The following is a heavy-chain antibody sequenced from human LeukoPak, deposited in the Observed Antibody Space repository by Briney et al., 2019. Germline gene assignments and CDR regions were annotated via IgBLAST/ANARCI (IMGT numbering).Heavy chain of an antibody. V-gene: IGHV5-10-1*01. CDR1: GYSFTSYW. Sequence: RTGESLKISCKGSGYSFTSYWISWVRQMPGKGLEWMGRIDPSDSYTNYSPSFQGHVTISADKSISTAYLQWSSLKASDTAMYYCARRVESGYSFDYWGQGTLVTVSS. CDR2: IDPSDSYT. CDR3: ARRVESGYSFDY. J-gene: IGHJ4*02. D-gene: IGHD3-22*01.